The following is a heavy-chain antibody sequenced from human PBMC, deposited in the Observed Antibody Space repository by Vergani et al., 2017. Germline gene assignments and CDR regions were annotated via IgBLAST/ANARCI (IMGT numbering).Heavy chain of an antibody. J-gene: IGHJ2*01. CDR1: GFTFDDYA. CDR3: AKEHYDFWSGYPNLAPFDF. Sequence: EVQLVESGGGLVQPGRSLRLSCAASGFTFDDYAMHWVRQAPGKGLEWVSGISWNSGSIGYADSVKGRFNLSRDHATNSLYLQMNSLRAEDTALYYCAKEHYDFWSGYPNLAPFDFWGRGTLVTVSS. CDR2: ISWNSGSI. D-gene: IGHD3-3*01. V-gene: IGHV3-9*01.